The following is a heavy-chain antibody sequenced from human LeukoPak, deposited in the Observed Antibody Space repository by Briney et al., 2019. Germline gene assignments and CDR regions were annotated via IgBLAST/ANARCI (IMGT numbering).Heavy chain of an antibody. CDR3: ARDRRLWFGELLWGVVY. V-gene: IGHV1-18*01. D-gene: IGHD3-10*01. CDR1: GNTFTSYG. J-gene: IGHJ4*02. CDR2: ISAYNGNT. Sequence: GASVKVSCKASGNTFTSYGISWVRQAPGQGLEWMGWISAYNGNTNYAQKLQGRVTMTTDTSTSTAYMELRSLRSDDTAVYYCARDRRLWFGELLWGVVYWGQGTLVTVSS.